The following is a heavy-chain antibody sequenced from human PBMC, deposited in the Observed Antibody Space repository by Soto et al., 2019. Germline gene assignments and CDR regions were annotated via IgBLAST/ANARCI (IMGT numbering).Heavy chain of an antibody. CDR1: GGSFSGYY. CDR3: ARGRLSVRGALSWSWIRNWFDP. J-gene: IGHJ5*02. D-gene: IGHD3-10*01. Sequence: SETLSLTCAVYGGSFSGYYWSWIRQPPGKGLEWIGEINHSGSTNYNPSLKSRVTISVDTSKNQFSLKLGSVTAADTAVYYCARGRLSVRGALSWSWIRNWFDPWGQGTLVTVSS. V-gene: IGHV4-34*01. CDR2: INHSGST.